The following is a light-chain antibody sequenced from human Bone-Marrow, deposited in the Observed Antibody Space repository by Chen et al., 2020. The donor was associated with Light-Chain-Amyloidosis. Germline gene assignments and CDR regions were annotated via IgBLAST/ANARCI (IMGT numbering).Light chain of an antibody. V-gene: IGKV3-20*01. Sequence: EIVLTQSPGTLSLSPGERATLSCRASQSVSGSYLAWYQHKPGQAPRLLIYAASGRATGIPDRFRGSGSETDFTLTISRLEPEDFAVYYCQQYGSSPRTFGQGTKVEIK. J-gene: IGKJ1*01. CDR2: AAS. CDR3: QQYGSSPRT. CDR1: QSVSGSY.